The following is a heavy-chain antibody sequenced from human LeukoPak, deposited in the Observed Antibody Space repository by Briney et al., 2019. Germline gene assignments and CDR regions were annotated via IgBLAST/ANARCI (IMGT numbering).Heavy chain of an antibody. D-gene: IGHD3-16*02. CDR1: GFTFSSYS. J-gene: IGHJ4*02. CDR3: AKGRSSYPMDYIFDF. V-gene: IGHV3-30*18. Sequence: GGSLRLSCAASGFTFSSYSMNWVRQAPGKGLEWVAVISNDGSTKRYADSVKGRFTISRDNSKNTLYVQMNSLRADDAAVYYCAKGRSSYPMDYIFDFWGQGTLVTVSS. CDR2: ISNDGSTK.